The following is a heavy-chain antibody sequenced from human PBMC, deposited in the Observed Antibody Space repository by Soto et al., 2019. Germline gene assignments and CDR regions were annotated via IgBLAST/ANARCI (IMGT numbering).Heavy chain of an antibody. D-gene: IGHD3-10*01. CDR1: GGSISSYY. CDR2: IYYSGST. V-gene: IGHV4-59*01. Sequence: LSLTCTVSGGSISSYYWSWIRQPPGKGLEWIGYIYYSGSTNYNPSLKSRVTISVDTSKNQFSLKLSSVTAADTAVYYCAGYGSGTDLGYWGQGTLVTVSS. J-gene: IGHJ4*02. CDR3: AGYGSGTDLGY.